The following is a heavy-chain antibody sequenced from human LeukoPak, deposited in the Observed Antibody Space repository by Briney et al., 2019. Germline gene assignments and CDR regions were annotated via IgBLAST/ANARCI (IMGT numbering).Heavy chain of an antibody. CDR2: IYYSGST. D-gene: IGHD1-1*01. CDR1: GGSISSYY. J-gene: IGHJ5*02. V-gene: IGHV4-59*08. Sequence: PSETLSLTCTVSGGSISSYYWSWIRQPPGKGLERIGYIYYSGSTNYNPSLKSRVTISVDTSKNQFSLKLSSVTAADTAVYYCARLYSYGPGNGLDWFDPWGQGTLVTVSS. CDR3: ARLYSYGPGNGLDWFDP.